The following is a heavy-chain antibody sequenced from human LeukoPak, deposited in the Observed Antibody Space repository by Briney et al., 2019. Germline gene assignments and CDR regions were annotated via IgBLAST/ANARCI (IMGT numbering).Heavy chain of an antibody. CDR2: LHHSGST. Sequence: PSETLSLTCTVFGGSISGYYWNWIRQVPGKGLEWIGFLHHSGSTDYNPSLQSRVTISVDTSKNQLSLKLRSVTAADTAVYYCAREGRPAAENTFYFXXGMDVWGQGTAVTVSS. J-gene: IGHJ6*02. CDR1: GGSISGYY. V-gene: IGHV4-59*01. D-gene: IGHD6-13*01. CDR3: AREGRPAAENTFYFXXGMDV.